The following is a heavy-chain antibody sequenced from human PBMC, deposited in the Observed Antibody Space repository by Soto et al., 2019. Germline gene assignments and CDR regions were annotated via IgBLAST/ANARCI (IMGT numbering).Heavy chain of an antibody. CDR1: GFTFSSYG. Sequence: GGSLRLSCAASGFTFSSYGMHWVRQAPGKGLEWVAVIWYDGSNENYADSVKGRFTISRDNSKNTLYLQMNSLRAEDTAMYYCARRWDYRNYVFEYWGQGTMVTVSS. V-gene: IGHV3-33*01. D-gene: IGHD4-4*01. J-gene: IGHJ4*02. CDR3: ARRWDYRNYVFEY. CDR2: IWYDGSNE.